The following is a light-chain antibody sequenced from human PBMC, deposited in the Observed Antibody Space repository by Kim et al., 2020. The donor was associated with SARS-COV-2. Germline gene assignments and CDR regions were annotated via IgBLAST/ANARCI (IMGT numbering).Light chain of an antibody. J-gene: IGKJ1*01. CDR1: QSVGSSY. V-gene: IGKV3-20*01. CDR3: QQYGSSRT. Sequence: LSPGERATLSCRASQSVGSSYLAWYQQKPGQAHRLLIYGASSRATGIPDRFSGSGSGTDFTLTISRLEPEDFAVYYCQQYGSSRTFGQGTKVEIK. CDR2: GAS.